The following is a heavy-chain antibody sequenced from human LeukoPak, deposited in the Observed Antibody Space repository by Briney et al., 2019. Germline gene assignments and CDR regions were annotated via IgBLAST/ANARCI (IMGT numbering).Heavy chain of an antibody. Sequence: ASVKVSCKASGYTFTGYYMHWVRQAPGQGLEWMGWINLNSGGTNYAQKFQGRVTMTRDTSISTAYMELSRLRSDDTAVYYCARRGIAAAGYYYYGMDVWGQGTTVTVSS. V-gene: IGHV1-2*02. D-gene: IGHD6-13*01. CDR2: INLNSGGT. CDR3: ARRGIAAAGYYYYGMDV. CDR1: GYTFTGYY. J-gene: IGHJ6*02.